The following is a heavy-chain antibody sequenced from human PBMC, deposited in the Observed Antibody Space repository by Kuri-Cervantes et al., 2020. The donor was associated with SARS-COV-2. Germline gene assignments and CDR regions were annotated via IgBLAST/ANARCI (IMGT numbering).Heavy chain of an antibody. D-gene: IGHD6-19*01. CDR3: ARDIAVASGYYFDY. V-gene: IGHV4-59*12. CDR2: IYHSGST. J-gene: IGHJ4*02. Sequence: SETLSLTCTVSGGSISSYYWSWIRQPAGKGLEWIGYIYHSGSTYYNPSLKSRVTISVDTSKNQFSLKLSSVTAADTAVYYCARDIAVASGYYFDYWGQGTLVTVSS. CDR1: GGSISSYY.